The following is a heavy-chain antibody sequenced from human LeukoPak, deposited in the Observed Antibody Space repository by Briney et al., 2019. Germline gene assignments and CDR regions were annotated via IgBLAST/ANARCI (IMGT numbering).Heavy chain of an antibody. Sequence: GGSLRLSCAASGFTFDNYAMHWVRQPPGKGLEWVSLFSGDGDSTYFADSVKGRFTISRDNSKNSLYLQMNSLRTEDTALYYCAKDISNYDFWSGFYTWGQGTLVTVSS. CDR1: GFTFDNYA. CDR3: AKDISNYDFWSGFYT. D-gene: IGHD3-3*01. V-gene: IGHV3-43*02. J-gene: IGHJ5*02. CDR2: FSGDGDST.